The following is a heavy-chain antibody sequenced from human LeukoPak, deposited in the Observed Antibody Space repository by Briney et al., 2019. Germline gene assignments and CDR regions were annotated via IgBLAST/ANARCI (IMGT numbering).Heavy chain of an antibody. J-gene: IGHJ4*02. CDR1: GGSISSSSYY. Sequence: SETLSLTCTVPGGSISSSSYYWSCIRQPAGKGLEWIGRIYTSGSTYYNPSLKSRVTISVDTSKNQFSLKLSSVTAADTAVYYCARRGVRGLLDYWGQGTLVTVSS. CDR3: ARRGVRGLLDY. CDR2: IYTSGST. V-gene: IGHV4-61*02. D-gene: IGHD3-10*01.